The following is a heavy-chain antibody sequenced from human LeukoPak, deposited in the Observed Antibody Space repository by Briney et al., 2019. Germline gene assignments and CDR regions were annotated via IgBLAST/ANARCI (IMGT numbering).Heavy chain of an antibody. D-gene: IGHD2-21*02. CDR2: INPNSGGT. J-gene: IGHJ1*01. V-gene: IGHV1-2*02. CDR1: GHTFSDYY. Sequence: ASVKVSFKTSGHTFSDYYMYWVRQAPGQGPEWMGWINPNSGGTNYAQRFQGRVTMTRDTSINTHCMELRNLRSDDTAVYYCARGPEDLAVVVTATEYFLHWGRAPRSPSPQ. CDR3: ARGPEDLAVVVTATEYFLH.